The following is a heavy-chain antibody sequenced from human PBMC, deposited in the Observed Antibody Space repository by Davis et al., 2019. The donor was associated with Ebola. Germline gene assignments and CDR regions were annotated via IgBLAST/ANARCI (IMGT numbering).Heavy chain of an antibody. V-gene: IGHV5-51*01. CDR1: GYSFTSYW. CDR2: IDPGDSDT. Sequence: GGSLRLSCTGSGYSFTSYWIGWVCQMPGKGLEWMGIIDPGDSDTRYSPSFQGQVTISADKSISTAYLQWSSLKASDTAMYYCARMGKSYYDSLWDYWGQGTLVTVSS. D-gene: IGHD3-10*01. CDR3: ARMGKSYYDSLWDY. J-gene: IGHJ4*02.